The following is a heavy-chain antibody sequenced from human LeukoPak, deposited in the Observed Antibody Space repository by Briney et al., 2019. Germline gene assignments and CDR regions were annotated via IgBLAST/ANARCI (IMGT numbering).Heavy chain of an antibody. CDR2: ISSSSSTI. Sequence: QPGGSLRLSCAASGFTFSSYSMNWVRQAPGKGLEWVSYISSSSSTIYYADSVKGRFTISRDNAKNSLYLQMNSLRAEDTAVYYCARGSLVHYYGSGSYRTRAGFDYWGQGTLVTVSS. CDR3: ARGSLVHYYGSGSYRTRAGFDY. V-gene: IGHV3-48*01. J-gene: IGHJ4*02. D-gene: IGHD3-10*01. CDR1: GFTFSSYS.